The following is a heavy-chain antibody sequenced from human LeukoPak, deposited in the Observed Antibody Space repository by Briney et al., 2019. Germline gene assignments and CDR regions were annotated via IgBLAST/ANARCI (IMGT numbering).Heavy chain of an antibody. J-gene: IGHJ4*02. D-gene: IGHD1-26*01. CDR3: ARDGTSADDY. Sequence: GASVRVSCKTSGSAFSNFGINWVRQAPGQGLEWMGWISGNNDNPNYGQKFQGRFTVTTDSSTSTAYMELRNLTFDDTAVYYCARDGTSADDYWGQETLVTVSS. V-gene: IGHV1-18*01. CDR2: ISGNNDNP. CDR1: GSAFSNFG.